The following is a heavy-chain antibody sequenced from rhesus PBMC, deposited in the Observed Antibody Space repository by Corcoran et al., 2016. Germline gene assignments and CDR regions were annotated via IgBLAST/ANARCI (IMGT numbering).Heavy chain of an antibody. CDR1: GGSFRRYW. D-gene: IGHD3-3*01. Sequence: QVQLQESGPGLVKPSETLSLTPAVSGGSFRRYWWGWPRQPPGKGLEWIGSIYGSSGSTEYNPSLKSRATISRDTSKNQFSLKLSSVTAADTAVYYCARDRYYNFWSGYLSLADYWGQGVLVTVSS. V-gene: IGHV4-160*01. J-gene: IGHJ4*01. CDR3: ARDRYYNFWSGYLSLADY. CDR2: IYGSSGST.